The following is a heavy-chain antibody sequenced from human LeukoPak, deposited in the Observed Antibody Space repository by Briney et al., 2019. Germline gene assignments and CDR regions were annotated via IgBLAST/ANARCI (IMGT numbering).Heavy chain of an antibody. CDR2: IYYSGST. CDR3: ARGPPFAPGVLDV. Sequence: SETLSLTCTFSGGSVSSYYWSWIRQPPGKGLEWIGYIYYSGSTNYNPSLKSRVTISVDTSKNQFSLKLPSVTAADTAVYFCARGPPFAPGVLDVWGKGTTVTISS. J-gene: IGHJ6*04. D-gene: IGHD7-27*01. CDR1: GGSVSSYY. V-gene: IGHV4-59*08.